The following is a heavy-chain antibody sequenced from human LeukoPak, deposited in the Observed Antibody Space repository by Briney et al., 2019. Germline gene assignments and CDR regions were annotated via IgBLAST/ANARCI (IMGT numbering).Heavy chain of an antibody. J-gene: IGHJ6*04. CDR2: IYHSGST. D-gene: IGHD6-13*01. CDR1: GYSISSGYY. Sequence: SETLSLTCAVSGYSISSGYYWGWIRQPPGKGLEWIGSIYHSGSTYYNPSLKSRVTISVDTSKNQFSLKLSSVTAADTAVYYCARDSSSWYAYYYGTDVWGKGTTVTVSS. CDR3: ARDSSSWYAYYYGTDV. V-gene: IGHV4-38-2*02.